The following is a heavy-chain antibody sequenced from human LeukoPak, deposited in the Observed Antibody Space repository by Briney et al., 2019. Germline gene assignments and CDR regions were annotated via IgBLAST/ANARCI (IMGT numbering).Heavy chain of an antibody. J-gene: IGHJ5*02. Sequence: GGCLRLSCAASGFTFSSYDMHWVRQATGKGLEWVSAIGTAGDTYYPGSVKGRFTISRENAKNSLYLQMNSLRAGDTAVYYCARTTVTTGFDPWGQGTLVTVSS. CDR2: IGTAGDT. V-gene: IGHV3-13*01. CDR3: ARTTVTTGFDP. CDR1: GFTFSSYD. D-gene: IGHD4-17*01.